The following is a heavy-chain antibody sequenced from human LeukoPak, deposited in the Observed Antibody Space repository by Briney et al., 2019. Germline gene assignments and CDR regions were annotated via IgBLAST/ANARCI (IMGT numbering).Heavy chain of an antibody. Sequence: GGSLRLSCAASGFTFSMYWMTWVRQAPGKGLECVANINRDGSEKYYVDSVKGRFTISRDNAKNSLYLQMNSLRAEDTAVYFCARYCTSSSCSSLDVWGKGTTVTVSS. CDR3: ARYCTSSSCSSLDV. D-gene: IGHD2-2*01. CDR1: GFTFSMYW. V-gene: IGHV3-7*01. J-gene: IGHJ6*04. CDR2: INRDGSEK.